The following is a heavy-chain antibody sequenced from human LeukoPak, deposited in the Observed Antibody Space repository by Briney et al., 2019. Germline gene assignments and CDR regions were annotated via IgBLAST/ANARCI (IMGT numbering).Heavy chain of an antibody. J-gene: IGHJ4*02. Sequence: SETLSLTCAVYGGSFSGYYWSWIRQPPGKGLKWIGEINHSGSTNYNPSLKSRVTISVDTSKNQFSLKLSSVTAADTAVYYCARGASRYSSGWYGYWGQGTLVTVSS. CDR3: ARGASRYSSGWYGY. CDR1: GGSFSGYY. V-gene: IGHV4-34*01. D-gene: IGHD6-19*01. CDR2: INHSGST.